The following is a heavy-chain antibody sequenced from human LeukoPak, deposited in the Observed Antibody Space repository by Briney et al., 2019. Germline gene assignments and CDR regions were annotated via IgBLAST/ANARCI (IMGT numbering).Heavy chain of an antibody. J-gene: IGHJ4*02. CDR2: IYYSGST. D-gene: IGHD6-6*01. Sequence: SETLSLTCTVSGGSISSYYWSWIRQPPGKGLEWIGYIYYSGSTNYNPSLKSRVTISVDTSKNQFSLKLSSVTAADTAVYYCAREGIGGSSSPFDYWGQGTLVTVSS. CDR3: AREGIGGSSSPFDY. CDR1: GGSISSYY. V-gene: IGHV4-59*01.